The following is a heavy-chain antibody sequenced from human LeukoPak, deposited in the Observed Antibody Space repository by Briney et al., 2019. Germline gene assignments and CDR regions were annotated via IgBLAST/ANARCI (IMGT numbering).Heavy chain of an antibody. V-gene: IGHV3-48*01. CDR1: GFTFSSYS. D-gene: IGHD2-2*01. J-gene: IGHJ4*02. Sequence: GGSLRLSCAASGFTFSSYSMNWVRQAPGKGLEWVSYISSSSSTIYYADSVKGRFTISRDNAKNSLYLQMNSLRAEDTAVYYCAKDSSTSCHDWGQGTLVTVSS. CDR3: AKDSSTSCHD. CDR2: ISSSSSTI.